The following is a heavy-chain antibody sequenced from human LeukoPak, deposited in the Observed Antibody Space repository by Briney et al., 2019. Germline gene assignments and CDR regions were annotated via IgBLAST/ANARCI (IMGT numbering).Heavy chain of an antibody. D-gene: IGHD3-10*01. Sequence: SETLSLTCTVSGGSISSYYWSWIRQPPGKGLEWIGYIYYSGSTNYNPSLKSRVTISVDTSKNQFSLKLSSGSAADTAVYYCARDKWGVRGRFFDIWGQGTMVTVSS. J-gene: IGHJ3*02. CDR1: GGSISSYY. CDR3: ARDKWGVRGRFFDI. V-gene: IGHV4-59*01. CDR2: IYYSGST.